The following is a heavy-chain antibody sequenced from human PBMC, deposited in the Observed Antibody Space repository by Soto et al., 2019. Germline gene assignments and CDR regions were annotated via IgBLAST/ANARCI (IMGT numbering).Heavy chain of an antibody. CDR1: GYTFTSYG. V-gene: IGHV1-18*01. D-gene: IGHD2-2*01. J-gene: IGHJ5*02. CDR2: ISAYNGNT. CDR3: ARDGAGYCISTSCYAQWFDP. Sequence: ASVKVSCKASGYTFTSYGISWVRQAPGQGLEWMGWISAYNGNTNYAQKLQGRVTMTTDTSTSTAYMELRSLRSDDTAVYYCARDGAGYCISTSCYAQWFDPWGQGTLVTVSS.